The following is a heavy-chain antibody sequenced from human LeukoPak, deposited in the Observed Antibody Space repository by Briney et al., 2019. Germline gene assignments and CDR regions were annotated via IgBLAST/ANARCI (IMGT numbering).Heavy chain of an antibody. CDR3: AKDILRSMGAFDI. Sequence: GGALRLSFAAPGFTFYYYGMHWGRPAPGKGRGWVSLISGDGCSTYYADSVKGRFTISRDNSKNSLYLQMNSLRTEDTALYYCAKDILRSMGAFDIWGQGTMVTVSS. J-gene: IGHJ3*02. CDR1: GFTFYYYG. CDR2: ISGDGCST. V-gene: IGHV3-43*02. D-gene: IGHD1-26*01.